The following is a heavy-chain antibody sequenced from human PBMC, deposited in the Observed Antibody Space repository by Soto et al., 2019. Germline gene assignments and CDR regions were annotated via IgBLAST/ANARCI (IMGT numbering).Heavy chain of an antibody. CDR2: IYHSGST. CDR3: AREKSYRMDV. Sequence: SETLSLTCAVSGGSISSGGYSWSWIRQPPGKGPEWIGYIYHSGSTYYNPSLKSRVTISVDRSKNQFSLKLSSVTAADTAVYYCAREKSYRMDVWGQGTTVTVSS. V-gene: IGHV4-30-2*01. CDR1: GGSISSGGYS. J-gene: IGHJ6*02.